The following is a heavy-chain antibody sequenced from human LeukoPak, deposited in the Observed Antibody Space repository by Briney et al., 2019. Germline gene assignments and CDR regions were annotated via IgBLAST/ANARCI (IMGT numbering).Heavy chain of an antibody. CDR1: GGSISSYY. CDR2: IYYSGST. CDR3: ASDDYDDLAVQ. D-gene: IGHD4-17*01. J-gene: IGHJ4*02. Sequence: SETLSLTCTVSGGSISSYYWSWIRQPPGKGLEWIGYIYYSGSTNYNPSLKSRVTISVDTSKNQFSLKLSSVTAADTAVYYCASDDYDDLAVQWGQGTLVTVSS. V-gene: IGHV4-59*01.